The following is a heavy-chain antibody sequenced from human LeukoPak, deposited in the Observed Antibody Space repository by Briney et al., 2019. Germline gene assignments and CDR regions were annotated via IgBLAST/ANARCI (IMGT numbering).Heavy chain of an antibody. CDR1: GYSISSGYY. CDR2: IYHSGST. D-gene: IGHD2-2*01. Sequence: SETLSLTCAVSGYSISSGYYWGWIRPPPGKGLEWIGSIYHSGSTYYNPSLKSRVTISVDTSKNQFSLKLSSVTAADTAVYYCARHRYCSSTSCHSTWDYWGQGTLVTVSS. CDR3: ARHRYCSSTSCHSTWDY. J-gene: IGHJ4*02. V-gene: IGHV4-38-2*01.